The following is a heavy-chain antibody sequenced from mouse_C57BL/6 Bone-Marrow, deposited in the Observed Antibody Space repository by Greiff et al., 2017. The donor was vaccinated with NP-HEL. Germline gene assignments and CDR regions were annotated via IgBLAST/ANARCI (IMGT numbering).Heavy chain of an antibody. D-gene: IGHD2-5*01. J-gene: IGHJ1*03. CDR2: LRSKSSNYAT. CDR3: VRSNYYWYFDV. V-gene: IGHV10-3*01. Sequence: DVMLVESGGGLVQPKGSLKLSCAASGFPFNTYAMHWVRPAPGKGLEWVARLRSKSSNYATYYADSVKDRFTISRDDSQSMLYLQMNNLKTEDTAMYYCVRSNYYWYFDVWGTGTTVTVSS. CDR1: GFPFNTYA.